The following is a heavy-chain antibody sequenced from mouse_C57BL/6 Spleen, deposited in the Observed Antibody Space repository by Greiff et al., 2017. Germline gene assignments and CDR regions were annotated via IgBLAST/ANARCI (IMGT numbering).Heavy chain of an antibody. CDR3: ARWETTVVADY. CDR2: IYPRSGNT. D-gene: IGHD1-1*01. J-gene: IGHJ2*01. V-gene: IGHV1-81*01. Sequence: QVHVKQSGAELARPGASVKLSCKASGYTFTSYGISWVKQRTGQGLEWIGEIYPRSGNTYYNEKFKGKATLTADKSSSTAYMELRSLTSEDYAVYFCARWETTVVADYWGQGTTLTVSS. CDR1: GYTFTSYG.